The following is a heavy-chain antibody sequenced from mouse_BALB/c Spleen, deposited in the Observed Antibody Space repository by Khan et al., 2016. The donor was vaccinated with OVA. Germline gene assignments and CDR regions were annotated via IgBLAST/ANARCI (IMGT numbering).Heavy chain of an antibody. Sequence: EVELVESGGGLVKPGGSLKLSCAATGFTFSRHAMSWVRQTPERRLEWVASIGSGGSTYYPDNVKGRFTISRDNARNILYLQMSSPRSDDLARYYCVRVNGSTEVDYWAQGTTRTGSS. CDR2: IGSGGST. J-gene: IGHJ2*01. CDR3: VRVNGSTEVDY. V-gene: IGHV5-6-5*01. CDR1: GFTFSRHA.